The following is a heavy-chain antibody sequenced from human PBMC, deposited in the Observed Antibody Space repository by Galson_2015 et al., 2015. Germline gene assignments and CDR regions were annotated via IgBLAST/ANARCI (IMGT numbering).Heavy chain of an antibody. J-gene: IGHJ4*02. CDR1: GGTFSSYA. CDR2: IIPILGIA. V-gene: IGHV1-69*04. Sequence: SVKVSCKASGGTFSSYAISWVRQAPGQGLEWMGRIIPILGIANYAQKFQGRVTITADKSTSTAYMELSSLRSEDTAVYYCARDRIYGLYFDYWGQGTLVTVSS. D-gene: IGHD4-17*01. CDR3: ARDRIYGLYFDY.